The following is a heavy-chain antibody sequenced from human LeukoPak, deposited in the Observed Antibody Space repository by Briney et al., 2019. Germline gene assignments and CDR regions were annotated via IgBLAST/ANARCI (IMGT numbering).Heavy chain of an antibody. V-gene: IGHV3-30*03. J-gene: IGHJ4*02. CDR1: GFTFSSCG. Sequence: PGGSLRLSCAASGFTFSSCGMHWVRQAPGKGLEWVAVISYDGSNKYYADSVKGRFTISRDNSKNTLYLQMNSLRAEDTAVYYCAIPPTYYDILTGLGPFDYWGQGTLVTVFS. CDR3: AIPPTYYDILTGLGPFDY. CDR2: ISYDGSNK. D-gene: IGHD3-9*01.